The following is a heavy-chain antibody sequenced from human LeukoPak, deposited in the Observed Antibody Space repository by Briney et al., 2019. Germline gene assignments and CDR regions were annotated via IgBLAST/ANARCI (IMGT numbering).Heavy chain of an antibody. Sequence: GSLRLSCAGSGFHLSSYAMNWVRPAPGKGLEWGSAISGSGGSTYYADSVKGRFTISRDNSKNTLYLQMNSLRAEDTAVYYCAKGSIAGSTSWSDYWGQGTLVTVSS. D-gene: IGHD2-2*01. V-gene: IGHV3-23*01. CDR3: AKGSIAGSTSWSDY. CDR1: GFHLSSYA. J-gene: IGHJ4*02. CDR2: ISGSGGST.